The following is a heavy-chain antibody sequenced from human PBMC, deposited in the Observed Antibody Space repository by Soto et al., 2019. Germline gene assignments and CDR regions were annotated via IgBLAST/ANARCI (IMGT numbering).Heavy chain of an antibody. CDR3: ARAMVRGTGWFDP. D-gene: IGHD3-10*01. V-gene: IGHV1-2*02. CDR1: GYTFTGYY. CDR2: INPNTGGT. J-gene: IGHJ5*02. Sequence: ASLKVSCKASGYTFTGYYMHWVRQAPGQGLEWMGWINPNTGGTNCAQKFQGRVTMTRDTSISTAYMELSRLRSDDTAVYYCARAMVRGTGWFDPWGQGTLVTVSS.